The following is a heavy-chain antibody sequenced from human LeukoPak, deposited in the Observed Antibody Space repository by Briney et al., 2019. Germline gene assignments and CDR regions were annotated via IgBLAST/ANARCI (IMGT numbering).Heavy chain of an antibody. CDR2: VSGSGGYT. Sequence: GGSLRLSCAASGFTFSSYGMSWVRQAPGKGLEWVSGVSGSGGYTYYADSVKGRFTISRDNSKNTLYLQMNSLRTEDTAVYYCAKDRCSNGIGCYYYYMEVWGKGTTVTISS. CDR1: GFTFSSYG. D-gene: IGHD2-8*01. J-gene: IGHJ6*03. CDR3: AKDRCSNGIGCYYYYMEV. V-gene: IGHV3-23*01.